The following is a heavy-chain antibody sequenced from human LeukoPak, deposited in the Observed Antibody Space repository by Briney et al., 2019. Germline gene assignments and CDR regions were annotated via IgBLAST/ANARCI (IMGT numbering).Heavy chain of an antibody. CDR2: IYNSGSI. CDR1: GRSISSYY. V-gene: IGHV4-59*07. CDR3: ARALRLWGGNSGIAFDI. J-gene: IGHJ3*02. D-gene: IGHD4-23*01. Sequence: PSDTLSLTCTVSGRSISSYYWSWIRQPPGKGLEWIGYIYNSGSINYDHSLKSRVTISEDMSNNQFSLKLSSVTAADTAVYYCARALRLWGGNSGIAFDIWGQGTMVTVSS.